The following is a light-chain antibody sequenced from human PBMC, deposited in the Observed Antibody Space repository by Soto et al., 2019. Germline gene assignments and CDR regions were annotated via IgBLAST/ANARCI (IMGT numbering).Light chain of an antibody. CDR3: CSYAGRSTYV. CDR2: EGS. J-gene: IGLJ1*01. Sequence: QSVLTQPASVSGSPGQSITISCTGTSSVVGSYNLVSWYQQHPGKAPKLMIYEGSKRPSGVSNRFSGSKSGNTASLTISGLQAEVEADYYCCSYAGRSTYVFGTGTIVTVL. V-gene: IGLV2-23*01. CDR1: SSVVGSYNL.